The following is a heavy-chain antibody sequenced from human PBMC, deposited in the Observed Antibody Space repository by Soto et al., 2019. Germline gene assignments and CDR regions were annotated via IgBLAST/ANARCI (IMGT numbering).Heavy chain of an antibody. J-gene: IGHJ6*02. CDR1: GYTFTSYY. Sequence: QVQLVQSGAEVKKPGASVKVSCKASGYTFTSYYMHWVRQAPGQGLEWMGIINPSGGSTSYAQKFQGRVTMTRDTSTSTVYMELSSLRSEDTAVYYCARDGSGSYHYFYYGMDVWGQGTTVTVSS. CDR2: INPSGGST. V-gene: IGHV1-46*03. D-gene: IGHD3-10*01. CDR3: ARDGSGSYHYFYYGMDV.